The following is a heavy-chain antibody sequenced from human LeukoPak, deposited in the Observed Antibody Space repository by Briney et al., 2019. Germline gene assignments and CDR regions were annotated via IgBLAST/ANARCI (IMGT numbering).Heavy chain of an antibody. CDR3: ARARGDIVAVPAAIWFDP. J-gene: IGHJ5*02. CDR2: IKPNNGGT. Sequence: ASVKVSCKASGYTFTGYYMHWVRQAPGQGLEWMGWIKPNNGGTNYAQKLQGRVTMTRDTSISTAYMELSRLRSDDTAVYYCARARGDIVAVPAAIWFDPWGQGTLVTVSS. V-gene: IGHV1-2*02. CDR1: GYTFTGYY. D-gene: IGHD2-2*01.